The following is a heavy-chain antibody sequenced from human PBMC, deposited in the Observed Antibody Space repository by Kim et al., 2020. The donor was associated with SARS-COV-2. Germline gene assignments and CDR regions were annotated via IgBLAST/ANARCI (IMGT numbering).Heavy chain of an antibody. CDR2: IIPIFGTA. V-gene: IGHV1-69*13. CDR3: ARDLFDSSSWYPREYFQH. CDR1: GGTFSSYA. Sequence: SVKVSCKASGGTFSSYAISWVRQAPGQGLEWMGGIIPIFGTANYAQKFQGRVMITADESTSTAYMELSSLRSEDTAVYYCARDLFDSSSWYPREYFQHWGQGTLVTVSS. J-gene: IGHJ1*01. D-gene: IGHD6-13*01.